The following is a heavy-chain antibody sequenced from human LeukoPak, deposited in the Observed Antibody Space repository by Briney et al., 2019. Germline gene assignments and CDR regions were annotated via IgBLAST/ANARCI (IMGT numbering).Heavy chain of an antibody. CDR1: GGSFSGYY. CDR2: INHSGST. V-gene: IGHV4-34*01. Sequence: SETLSLTCAVYGGSFSGYYWSWIRQPPGKGLEWIGEINHSGSTNYNPSLKSRVTISVDTSKNQFSLKLSSVTAADTAVYYCARGLTMVRGVIRYFDYWGQGTLVTVPS. D-gene: IGHD3-10*01. CDR3: ARGLTMVRGVIRYFDY. J-gene: IGHJ4*02.